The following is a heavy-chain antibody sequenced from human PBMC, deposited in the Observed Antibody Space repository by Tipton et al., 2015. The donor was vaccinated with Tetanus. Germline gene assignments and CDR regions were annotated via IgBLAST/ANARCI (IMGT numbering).Heavy chain of an antibody. Sequence: QLVQSGAEVRKPGASVKVSCKAAGYTFTGNYLQWVRQAPGQGLEWMGWINPDSGGTNSAQKFQGRVTMTRDTSISTAYMELSRLRSDDTAVYYCARANYDSSKKGPFDSWGQGTLVIVSS. CDR2: INPDSGGT. CDR1: GYTFTGNY. CDR3: ARANYDSSKKGPFDS. D-gene: IGHD3-3*01. V-gene: IGHV1-2*02. J-gene: IGHJ4*02.